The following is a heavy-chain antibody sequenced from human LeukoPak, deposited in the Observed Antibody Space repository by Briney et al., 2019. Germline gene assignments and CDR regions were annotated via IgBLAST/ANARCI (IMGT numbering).Heavy chain of an antibody. D-gene: IGHD2-2*01. Sequence: SVKVSCKASGGTFSSYAISWERQAPGQGLEWMGGIIPIFGTANYAQKFQGRVTITADESTSTAYMELSSLRSEDTAVYYCATLPSYQLLHAFDPWGQGTLVTVSS. CDR1: GGTFSSYA. CDR2: IIPIFGTA. J-gene: IGHJ5*02. V-gene: IGHV1-69*13. CDR3: ATLPSYQLLHAFDP.